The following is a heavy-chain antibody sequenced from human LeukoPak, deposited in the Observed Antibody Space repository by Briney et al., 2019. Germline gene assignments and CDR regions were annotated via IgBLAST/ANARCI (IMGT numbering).Heavy chain of an antibody. CDR2: IYSSHST. D-gene: IGHD6-6*01. J-gene: IGHJ4*02. V-gene: IGHV3-66*04. CDR1: GFTVSSNY. CDR3: ARLSPNAAPPHFDY. Sequence: GGSLRLSCAASGFTVSSNYMSWVRQAPGKGLEWVSVIYSSHSTYYADSVKGRFSISRDNSETTLNLQMNSLRAEDTAVYYCARLSPNAAPPHFDYWGQGTLVTVSS.